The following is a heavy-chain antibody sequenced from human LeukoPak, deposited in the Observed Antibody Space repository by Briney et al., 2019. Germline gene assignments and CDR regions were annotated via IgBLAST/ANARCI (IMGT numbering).Heavy chain of an antibody. CDR2: IYSGGST. CDR3: ARVVSLGAYYFDY. V-gene: IGHV3-53*01. D-gene: IGHD3-16*01. CDR1: GFTFSDYY. Sequence: GGSLRLSCAASGFTFSDYYMSWVRQAPGKGLEWVSVIYSGGSTYYADSVKGRFTISRDNSKNTLYLQMNSLRAEDTAVYYCARVVSLGAYYFDYWGQGTLVTVSS. J-gene: IGHJ4*02.